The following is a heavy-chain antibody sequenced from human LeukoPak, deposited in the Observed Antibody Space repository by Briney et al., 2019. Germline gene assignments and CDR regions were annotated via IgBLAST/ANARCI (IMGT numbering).Heavy chain of an antibody. V-gene: IGHV4-4*07. J-gene: IGHJ6*03. CDR3: ARVSQAPAYCSGGSCYPYPLYYYYMDV. D-gene: IGHD2-15*01. Sequence: PSETLSLTCTVSGGSISSYYWSWIRQPAGKGLEWIGRIYTSGSTNYNPSLKSRVTMSVDTSKNQFSLKLSSVTAADTAVYYCARVSQAPAYCSGGSCYPYPLYYYYMDVWGKGTTVTVSS. CDR2: IYTSGST. CDR1: GGSISSYY.